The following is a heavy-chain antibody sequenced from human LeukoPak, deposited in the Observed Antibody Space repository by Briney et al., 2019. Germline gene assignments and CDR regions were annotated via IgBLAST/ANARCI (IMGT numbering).Heavy chain of an antibody. D-gene: IGHD3-10*01. Sequence: AGSLRLSCAASGFTFSNYWMSWVRQAPGKGLEWVANTRQDGSEKYYVDSVKGRFTISRDNAKNSLYLQMNSLRAEDTAVYYCARELAGHYYGSGSSFDYWGQGTLVTVSS. CDR3: ARELAGHYYGSGSSFDY. V-gene: IGHV3-7*01. CDR1: GFTFSNYW. J-gene: IGHJ4*02. CDR2: TRQDGSEK.